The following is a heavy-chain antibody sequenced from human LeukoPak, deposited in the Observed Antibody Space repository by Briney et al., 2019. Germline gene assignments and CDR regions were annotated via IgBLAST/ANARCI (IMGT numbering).Heavy chain of an antibody. V-gene: IGHV3-21*01. J-gene: IGHJ4*02. D-gene: IGHD5-12*01. CDR2: ISSSSSYI. CDR1: GFTFSSYS. CDR3: AKDIVATTYLPPYYFDY. Sequence: AGGSLRLSCAASGFTFSSYSMNWVRQAPGKGLEWVSSISSSSSYIYYADSVKGRFTISRDNAKNPLYLQMNSLRAEDTAVYYCAKDIVATTYLPPYYFDYRGQGTLVTVSS.